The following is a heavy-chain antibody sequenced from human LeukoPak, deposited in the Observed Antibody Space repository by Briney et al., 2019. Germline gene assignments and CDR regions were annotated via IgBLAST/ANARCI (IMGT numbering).Heavy chain of an antibody. CDR3: ALYCSSTSCRRGAFDY. D-gene: IGHD2-2*01. J-gene: IGHJ4*02. Sequence: PSQTLSLTCIVSGGSISSGGYYWSWIRQHPGKGLEWIGYIYYSGSTYYNPSLKSRVTISVDTSKNQFSLKLSSVTAADTAVYYCALYCSSTSCRRGAFDYWGQGTLVTVSS. CDR2: IYYSGST. V-gene: IGHV4-31*03. CDR1: GGSISSGGYY.